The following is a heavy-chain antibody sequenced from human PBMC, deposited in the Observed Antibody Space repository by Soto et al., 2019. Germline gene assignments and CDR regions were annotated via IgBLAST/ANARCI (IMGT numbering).Heavy chain of an antibody. V-gene: IGHV4-39*01. J-gene: IGHJ4*02. CDR1: GGSISSSSYY. CDR2: TYYSGST. D-gene: IGHD3-22*01. CDR3: ASSYYYDSSVDY. Sequence: QLQLQESGPGLVKPSETLSLTCTVSGGSISSSSYYWGWIRQPPGKGLEWIGSTYYSGSTYYNPSLKSRVTISVDTSKNQFSLKLSSVTAADTAVYYCASSYYYDSSVDYWGQGTLVTVSS.